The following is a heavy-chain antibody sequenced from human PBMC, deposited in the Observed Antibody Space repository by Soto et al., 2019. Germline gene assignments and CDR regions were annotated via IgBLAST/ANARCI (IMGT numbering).Heavy chain of an antibody. CDR1: GFTFSSYG. Sequence: GGSLRLSCVASGFTFSSYGMHWVRQAPGKGLEWVAVIPNTENKKYYADSVKGRFTISRDNSQNTLFLQMDSLMSEDTAMYYCARTAGGRVRGALDIWGQGTMVTVSS. V-gene: IGHV3-30-3*01. CDR2: IPNTENKK. J-gene: IGHJ3*02. CDR3: ARTAGGRVRGALDI. D-gene: IGHD6-13*01.